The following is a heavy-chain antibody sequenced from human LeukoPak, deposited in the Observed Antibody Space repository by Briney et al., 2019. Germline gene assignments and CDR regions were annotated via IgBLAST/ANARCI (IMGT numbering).Heavy chain of an antibody. CDR2: INHSGST. CDR1: GGSFSGYY. CDR3: ARAYYDFWSCRYYYYMDV. Sequence: PSETLSLTCAVYGGSFSGYYWSWIRQPPGKGLEWIGEINHSGSTNYNPSLKSRVTISVATSKNQFSLMLSSLTAAGTAVYYCARAYYDFWSCRYYYYMDVWGKGTTVTVSS. V-gene: IGHV4-34*01. J-gene: IGHJ6*03. D-gene: IGHD3-3*01.